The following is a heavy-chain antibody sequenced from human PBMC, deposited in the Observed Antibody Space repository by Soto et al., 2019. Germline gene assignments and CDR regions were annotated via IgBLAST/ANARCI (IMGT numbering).Heavy chain of an antibody. CDR2: IIPILGIA. D-gene: IGHD6-19*01. Sequence: QVQLVQSGAEVKKPGSSVKVSCKASGGTFSSYSISWVRQAPGQGLEWMGRIIPILGIANYAQKLQGRVTITADKSTNTAYMELSSLRYEDTAVYYCARGAAGIAVAGPSYYFDYWGQGTLVTVSS. J-gene: IGHJ4*02. CDR1: GGTFSSYS. V-gene: IGHV1-69*02. CDR3: ARGAAGIAVAGPSYYFDY.